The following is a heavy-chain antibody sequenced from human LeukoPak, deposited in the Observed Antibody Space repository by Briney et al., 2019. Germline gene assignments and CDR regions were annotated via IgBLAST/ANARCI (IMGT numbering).Heavy chain of an antibody. CDR3: ARDGGSGWSSLSY. CDR1: GGSISSSNW. J-gene: IGHJ4*02. CDR2: IYHSGST. Sequence: PSGTLSLTCAVSGGSISSSNWWSWVRQPPGKGLEWIGEIYHSGSTNYNPSLKSRVTISVDKSKNQFSLKLSSVTAADTAVYYCARDGGSGWSSLSYWGQGTLVTVSS. V-gene: IGHV4-4*02. D-gene: IGHD6-19*01.